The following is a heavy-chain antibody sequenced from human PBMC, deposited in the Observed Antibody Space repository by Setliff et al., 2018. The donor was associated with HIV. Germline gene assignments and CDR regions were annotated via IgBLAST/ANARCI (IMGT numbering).Heavy chain of an antibody. CDR2: IHSSGST. D-gene: IGHD2-21*02. CDR1: DDSIKSDNYY. CDR3: ATLDHSGGNFLAY. Sequence: SETLSLTCTVSDDSIKSDNYYCNWIRQPPGKGPEWIGYIHSSGSTIYNPSLKSRITISLDTSKEQFSLELSSATAADTAVYYCATLDHSGGNFLAYWGQGSLVTVSS. V-gene: IGHV4-4*09. J-gene: IGHJ4*02.